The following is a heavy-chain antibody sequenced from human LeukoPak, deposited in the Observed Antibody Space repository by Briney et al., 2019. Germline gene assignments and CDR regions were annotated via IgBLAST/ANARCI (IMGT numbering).Heavy chain of an antibody. CDR2: ISYDGNNK. D-gene: IGHD2/OR15-2a*01. J-gene: IGHJ4*02. CDR1: VFALYRYT. V-gene: IGHV3-30-3*01. CDR3: ARVGQNNN. Sequence: GGSLSLSCAVSVFALYRYTTHGGRRAPGKGVDWVAVISYDGNNKHYADSVKGRFTISRDNSKNPLYLQMNSLRAEDTAVYYCARVGQNNNWGQGTLVTVSS.